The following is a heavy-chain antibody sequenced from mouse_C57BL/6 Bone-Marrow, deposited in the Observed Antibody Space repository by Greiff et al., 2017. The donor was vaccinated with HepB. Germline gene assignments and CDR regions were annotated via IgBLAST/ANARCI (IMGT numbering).Heavy chain of an antibody. CDR3: ARPSRDYEYENFDV. Sequence: VESGGGLVKPGGSLKLSCAASGFTFSSYAMSWVRQTPEKRLEWVATISDGGSYTYYPDNVKGRFTISRDNAKNNLYLQMSHLKSEDTAMYYCARPSRDYEYENFDVWGTGTTVTVSS. V-gene: IGHV5-4*03. CDR1: GFTFSSYA. CDR2: ISDGGSYT. J-gene: IGHJ1*03. D-gene: IGHD2-4*01.